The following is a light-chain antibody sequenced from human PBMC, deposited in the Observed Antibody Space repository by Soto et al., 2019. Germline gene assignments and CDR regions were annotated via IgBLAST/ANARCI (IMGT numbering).Light chain of an antibody. CDR3: QQLNSYPPWT. J-gene: IGKJ1*01. V-gene: IGKV1-9*01. CDR1: QGISRY. Sequence: DIQLTQSPSFLSASVGDRVTITCRASQGISRYLAWYQQKPGKAPKLLIYAASTLQSGVPSRFSGSGSGTEFTLTISSLQPEDFATYYCQQLNSYPPWTFGPGTKVEIK. CDR2: AAS.